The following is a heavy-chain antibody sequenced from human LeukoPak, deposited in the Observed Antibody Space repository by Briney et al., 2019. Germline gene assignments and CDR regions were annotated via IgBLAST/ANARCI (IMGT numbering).Heavy chain of an antibody. CDR2: INSDGSST. D-gene: IGHD4-17*01. Sequence: PGGSLRLSCAASGFTFSGYSMNWVRQAPGKGLVWVSRINSDGSSTSYADSVKGRFTISRDNAKNTLSLQMSSLRAEDAAVYFCARGKNGDSLFDYWGQGTLVTVSS. V-gene: IGHV3-74*01. CDR3: ARGKNGDSLFDY. CDR1: GFTFSGYS. J-gene: IGHJ4*02.